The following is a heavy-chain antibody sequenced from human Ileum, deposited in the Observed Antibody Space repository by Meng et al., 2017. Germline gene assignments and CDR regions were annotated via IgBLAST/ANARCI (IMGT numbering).Heavy chain of an antibody. CDR2: ISNSGNIR. J-gene: IGHJ4*02. Sequence: QLPLVDSGGGLAEAWGSLRLSCAASGFTFSDHYMTWIRQAPGKGPEWVSFISNSGNIRENADSVKGRFTISRDNAKNALYLQMDSLKVEDTAMYYCGRGHWGLDYWGQGTLVTVSS. CDR3: GRGHWGLDY. CDR1: GFTFSDHY. V-gene: IGHV3-11*01. D-gene: IGHD7-27*01.